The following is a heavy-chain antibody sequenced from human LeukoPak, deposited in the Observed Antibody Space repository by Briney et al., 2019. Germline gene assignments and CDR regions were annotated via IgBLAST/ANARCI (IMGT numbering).Heavy chain of an antibody. CDR2: INHSGST. CDR1: GGSISSYY. Sequence: SETLSLTCTVSGGSISSYYWSWIRQPPGKGLEWIGEINHSGSTNYNPSLKSRVTISVDTSKNQFSLKLSSVTAADTAVYYCARAWGSNYGYFDYWGQGTLVTVSS. D-gene: IGHD4-11*01. J-gene: IGHJ4*02. CDR3: ARAWGSNYGYFDY. V-gene: IGHV4-34*01.